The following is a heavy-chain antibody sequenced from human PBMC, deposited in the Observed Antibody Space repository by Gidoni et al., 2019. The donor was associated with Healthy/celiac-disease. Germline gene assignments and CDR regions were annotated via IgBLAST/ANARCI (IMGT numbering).Heavy chain of an antibody. CDR2: INAGNGNT. J-gene: IGHJ4*02. Sequence: QVQLVQSGAEVKKPGASVKVSCKASGYTFTSYAMHWVRQAPGQRLEWMGWINAGNGNTKYSQKFQGRVTITRDTSASTAYMELSSLRSEDTAVYYCARQYNYDFWSGPFDYWGQGTLVTVSS. CDR1: GYTFTSYA. V-gene: IGHV1-3*01. D-gene: IGHD3-3*01. CDR3: ARQYNYDFWSGPFDY.